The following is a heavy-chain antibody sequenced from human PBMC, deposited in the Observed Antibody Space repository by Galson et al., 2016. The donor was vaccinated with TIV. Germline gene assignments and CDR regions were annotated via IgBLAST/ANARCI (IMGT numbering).Heavy chain of an antibody. V-gene: IGHV3-21*05. CDR3: AREGRDGYNPYFDY. Sequence: SLRLSCAASGFTFSIYNMNWVRQAPGKGLEWISYISTTSSLIYYADSVRGRFTISRDKAKNSLYLQMNSLRADDTAVYYCAREGRDGYNPYFDYWGQGTLVTVSS. J-gene: IGHJ4*02. CDR1: GFTFSIYN. CDR2: ISTTSSLI. D-gene: IGHD5-24*01.